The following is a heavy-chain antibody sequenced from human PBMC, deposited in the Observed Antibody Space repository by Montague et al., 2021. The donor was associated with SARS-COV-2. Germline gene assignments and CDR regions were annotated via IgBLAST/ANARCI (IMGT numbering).Heavy chain of an antibody. CDR1: DFSLDLSW. V-gene: IGHV3-7*03. CDR2: IMADGSQK. J-gene: IGHJ6*02. CDR3: AREKTVRGIYYFGMDV. D-gene: IGHD4-11*01. Sequence: SLRLSCAASDFSLDLSWMSWVRQAPGKGLEWVANIMADGSQKYYVDSVKGRFTISRDKAYKSVYLQMNSLRVEDTAVYYCAREKTVRGIYYFGMDVWGQGTTDTVSS.